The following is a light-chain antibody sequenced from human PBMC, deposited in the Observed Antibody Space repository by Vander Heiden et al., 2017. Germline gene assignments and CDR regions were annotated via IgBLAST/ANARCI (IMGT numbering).Light chain of an antibody. J-gene: IGKJ2*01. CDR2: WSS. CDR1: LSVLSRPNTKTY. Sequence: DIVMTQSTDSLAVSPGGTATIPTKLSLSVLSRPNTKTYLAWYQQKPGQPLKLIIYWSSTRESGVPDLSSGGGSRAYFTLTSSRLHDDDVAVYCHQQYNSTPTFGQGTKLEIK. V-gene: IGKV4-1*01. CDR3: QQYNSTPT.